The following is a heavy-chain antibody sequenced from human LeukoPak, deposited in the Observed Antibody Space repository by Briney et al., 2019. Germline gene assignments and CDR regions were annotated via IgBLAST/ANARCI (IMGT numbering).Heavy chain of an antibody. CDR3: ARRSYYDSSAIFDY. CDR2: LYYSGST. J-gene: IGHJ4*02. Sequence: SETLSLTCTVSGGSISSSSYYWDWIRRPPGKGLEWIGSLYYSGSTYYNPSLKSRVTISVDTSKNQFSLKLSSVTAADTAVFYCARRSYYDSSAIFDYWGQGTLVTVSS. D-gene: IGHD3-22*01. CDR1: GGSISSSSYY. V-gene: IGHV4-39*01.